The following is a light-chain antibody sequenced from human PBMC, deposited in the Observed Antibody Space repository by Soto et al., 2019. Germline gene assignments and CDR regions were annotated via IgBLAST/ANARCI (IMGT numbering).Light chain of an antibody. Sequence: QTPLTQPASGSWSPGQTITISCTGTSSDFGGYNYVSWYKQPPGKAPKLMIYDVSTRPSGVSNRFSGSKSGNTASLTISGLQAEDEADYYCSSYTSSSTLYVFGTGTKGTVL. CDR3: SSYTSSSTLYV. CDR2: DVS. J-gene: IGLJ1*01. CDR1: SSDFGGYNY. V-gene: IGLV2-14*01.